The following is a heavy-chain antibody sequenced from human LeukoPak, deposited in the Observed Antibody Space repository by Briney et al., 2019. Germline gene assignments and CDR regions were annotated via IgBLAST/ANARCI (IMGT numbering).Heavy chain of an antibody. V-gene: IGHV1-69*13. CDR1: GYTLTKLS. D-gene: IGHD6-13*01. CDR2: IIPIFGTA. Sequence: SVKASCKVSGYTLTKLSMHWVRQAPGQGLEWMGGIIPIFGTANYAQKFQGRVTITADESTSTAYMELSSLRSEDTAVFYCARGGIAASFNYFDYWGQGTLVTVSS. CDR3: ARGGIAASFNYFDY. J-gene: IGHJ4*02.